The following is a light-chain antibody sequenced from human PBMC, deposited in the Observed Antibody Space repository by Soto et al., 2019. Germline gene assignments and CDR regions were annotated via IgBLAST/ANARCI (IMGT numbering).Light chain of an antibody. J-gene: IGKJ3*01. CDR2: CAC. CDR3: HQNWSSPF. CDR1: QSVSSSY. V-gene: IGKV3-20*01. Sequence: EIVLTQSPGTLSLSTGERATLSCRARQSVSSSYLAWYQQKPGQAPRLLGYCACSRATGIPDRFSGSGSETDFTLSIIRLEPFAFSVYHCHQNWSSPFFG.